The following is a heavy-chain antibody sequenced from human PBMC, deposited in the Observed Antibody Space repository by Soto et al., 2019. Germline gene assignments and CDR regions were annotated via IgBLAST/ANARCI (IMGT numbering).Heavy chain of an antibody. D-gene: IGHD5-18*01. CDR1: GFTFSSYW. CDR3: GRGGSDSPMAPGY. V-gene: IGHV3-74*01. CDR2: INPDGSAT. Sequence: LRLSCAASGFTFSSYWMHWVRQAPGKGLVWVSRINPDGSATNYADSVKGRFTISRDNAKNTLYLQMNSLRAEDTAVFYCGRGGSDSPMAPGYWGQGTLVTVS. J-gene: IGHJ4*02.